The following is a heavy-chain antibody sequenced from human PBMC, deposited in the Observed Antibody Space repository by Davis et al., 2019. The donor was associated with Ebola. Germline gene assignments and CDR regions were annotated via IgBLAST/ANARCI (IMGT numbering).Heavy chain of an antibody. CDR2: IDWDDDK. V-gene: IGHV2-70*11. D-gene: IGHD5-24*01. CDR3: ARMPPLQEGDGYNYYFDY. Sequence: SGPTLVKPTQTLSLTCTFSGFSLSTSGMCVSWIRQPPGKALEWLARIDWDDDKYYSTSLKTRLTISKDTSKNQVVLTMSNMDPVDTATYYCARMPPLQEGDGYNYYFDYWGQGTLVTVSS. J-gene: IGHJ4*02. CDR1: GFSLSTSGMC.